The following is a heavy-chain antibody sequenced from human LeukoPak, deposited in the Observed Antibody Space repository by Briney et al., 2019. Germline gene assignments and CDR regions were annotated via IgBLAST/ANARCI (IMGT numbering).Heavy chain of an antibody. CDR3: ARAARYCSSTSCYYFDY. V-gene: IGHV4-59*01. J-gene: IGHJ4*02. CDR2: IYYSGST. D-gene: IGHD2-2*01. Sequence: SETLSLTCTVSGGSISSYYWSWIRQPPGKGLEWIGYIYYSGSTNYNPSLKSRATISVDTSKNQFSLKLSSVTAADTAVYYCARAARYCSSTSCYYFDYWGQGTLVTVSS. CDR1: GGSISSYY.